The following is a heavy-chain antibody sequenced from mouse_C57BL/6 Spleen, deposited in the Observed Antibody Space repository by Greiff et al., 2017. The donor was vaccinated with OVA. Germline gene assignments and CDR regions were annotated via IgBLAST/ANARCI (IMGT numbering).Heavy chain of an antibody. CDR1: GYTFTDYE. J-gene: IGHJ2*01. V-gene: IGHV1-15*01. CDR3: TSGYYSHLFDY. Sequence: VQLQQSGAELVRPGASVTLSCKASGYTFTDYEMHWVKQTPVHGLEWIGAIDPETGGTAYNQKFKGKAILTADKSSSTAYMELRSLTSEDAAVYYCTSGYYSHLFDYWGQGTTLTVSA. CDR2: IDPETGGT. D-gene: IGHD2-12*01.